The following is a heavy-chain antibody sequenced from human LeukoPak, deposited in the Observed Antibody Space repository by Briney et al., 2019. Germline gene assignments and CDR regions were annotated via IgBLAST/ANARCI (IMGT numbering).Heavy chain of an antibody. CDR1: GFTFSSYS. D-gene: IGHD1-26*01. CDR2: ISSSSSYI. Sequence: PRGSLRLSCAASGFTFSSYSMNWVRQAPGKGLEWVSSISSSSSYIYYADSVKGRFTISRDNAKNSLYLQMNSLRAEDTAVYYCARDQLVGVRDYMDVWGKGTTVTVSS. V-gene: IGHV3-21*01. CDR3: ARDQLVGVRDYMDV. J-gene: IGHJ6*03.